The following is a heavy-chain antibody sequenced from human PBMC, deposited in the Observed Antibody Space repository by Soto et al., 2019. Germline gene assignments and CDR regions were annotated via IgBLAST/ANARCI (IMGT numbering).Heavy chain of an antibody. D-gene: IGHD4-17*01. J-gene: IGHJ4*02. CDR3: ARADYGDYRDY. CDR2: ISPHNGNT. Sequence: QVQLVQSGAEVKKPGASVKISCRTSGYTFDRYTISWVRQARGQGLEWMGWISPHNGNTKYAEKFQGRFTMTTDASTSTAYMELRSLRSDDTAVYYCARADYGDYRDYWGQGTLVTVSS. CDR1: GYTFDRYT. V-gene: IGHV1-18*01.